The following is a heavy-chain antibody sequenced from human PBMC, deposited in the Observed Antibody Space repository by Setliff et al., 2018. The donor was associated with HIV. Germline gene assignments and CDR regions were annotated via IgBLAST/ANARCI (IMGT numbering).Heavy chain of an antibody. CDR2: INHSGST. CDR1: GFIFSDFY. Sequence: PGGSLRLSCAASGFIFSDFYMSWIRQAPGKGLEWIGEINHSGSTNYNPSLKSRVTISEDMSKNQFSLKVNFVTAADSALYYCATLQSSGWPHRIEYWGQGTLVTVSS. D-gene: IGHD6-19*01. CDR3: ATLQSSGWPHRIEY. V-gene: IGHV4-34*08. J-gene: IGHJ4*02.